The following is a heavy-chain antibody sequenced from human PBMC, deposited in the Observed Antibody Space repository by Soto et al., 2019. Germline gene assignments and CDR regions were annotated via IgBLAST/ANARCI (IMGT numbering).Heavy chain of an antibody. Sequence: GGSLRLSCAASGFTFNNLAMSWVRQAPGKGLEWVSAISGSGGSTYYAGSVKGRFTISRDNSKNTLYLQMNSLIAEDTAVYYCAKGTAYYDILTGYPVGDYYYGMDVWGQGTTVTVSS. V-gene: IGHV3-23*01. CDR2: ISGSGGST. J-gene: IGHJ6*02. D-gene: IGHD3-9*01. CDR1: GFTFNNLA. CDR3: AKGTAYYDILTGYPVGDYYYGMDV.